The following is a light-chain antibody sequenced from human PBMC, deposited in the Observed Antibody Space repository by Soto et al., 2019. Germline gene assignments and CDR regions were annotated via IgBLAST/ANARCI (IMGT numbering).Light chain of an antibody. V-gene: IGKV1-5*01. CDR2: DAT. CDR3: QQYKRHST. Sequence: EIRMTQSPYALSASVGYRVAIPCRASQSICSWLAWYQPKPRKAPKLLIYDATSLESGVPTRFSGSGSGTEFTITISSMPPDDFAYYICQQYKRHSTFGRGTKV. CDR1: QSICSW. J-gene: IGKJ4*02.